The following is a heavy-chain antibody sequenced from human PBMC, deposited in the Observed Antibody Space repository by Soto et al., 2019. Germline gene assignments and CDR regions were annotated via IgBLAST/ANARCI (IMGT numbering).Heavy chain of an antibody. Sequence: ASVKVSCKASGYTFTNYGISWVRQAPGQGLEWMGWINVYNGSTKYAQKVQGRVTMTTDTSTSTAYMELRSLRSDDTAVYYCARGSSNWAYYFDFWGQGTLVTVSS. CDR2: INVYNGST. CDR1: GYTFTNYG. J-gene: IGHJ4*02. V-gene: IGHV1-18*01. CDR3: ARGSSNWAYYFDF. D-gene: IGHD6-13*01.